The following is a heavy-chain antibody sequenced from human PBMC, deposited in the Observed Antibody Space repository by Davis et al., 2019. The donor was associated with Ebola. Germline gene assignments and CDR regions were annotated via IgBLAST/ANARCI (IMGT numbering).Heavy chain of an antibody. J-gene: IGHJ4*02. CDR3: ARGRYGGDL. Sequence: GESLKISCAASGFTFNKYEMNWVRQAPGKGLECVSVIYSGGGTYYADSVKGRFTISRDNSKNTLYLQMNSLRTDDTAVYYCARGRYGGDLWGQGTLVTVSS. CDR2: IYSGGGT. V-gene: IGHV3-53*01. D-gene: IGHD4-23*01. CDR1: GFTFNKYE.